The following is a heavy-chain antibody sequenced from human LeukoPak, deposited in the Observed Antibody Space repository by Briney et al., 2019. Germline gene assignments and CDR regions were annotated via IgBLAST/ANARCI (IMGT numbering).Heavy chain of an antibody. CDR3: AKDVRLQDYYYYYMDV. D-gene: IGHD2/OR15-2a*01. V-gene: IGHV3-30*02. J-gene: IGHJ6*03. CDR1: GFTFSSYG. CDR2: IRYDGSNK. Sequence: GGSLRLSCAASGFTFSSYGMHWVRQAPGKGLEWVAFIRYDGSNKYYADSAKGRFTISRDNSKNTLYLQMNRLRAEDTAVYYCAKDVRLQDYYYYYMDVWGKGTTVTISS.